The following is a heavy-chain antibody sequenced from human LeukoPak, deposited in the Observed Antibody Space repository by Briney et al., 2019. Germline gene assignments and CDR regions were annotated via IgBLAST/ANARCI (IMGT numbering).Heavy chain of an antibody. CDR3: ARDPLSRGSRGPYYFDC. CDR1: GFTFSSYA. CDR2: ISYDGSNK. V-gene: IGHV3-30-3*01. D-gene: IGHD3-16*01. J-gene: IGHJ4*02. Sequence: PGGSLRLSCAASGFTFSSYAMHWVRQAPGKGLEWVAVISYDGSNKYYADSVKGRFTISRDNSKNTLYLQMNSLRAEDTAVYYCARDPLSRGSRGPYYFDCWGQGTLVTVSS.